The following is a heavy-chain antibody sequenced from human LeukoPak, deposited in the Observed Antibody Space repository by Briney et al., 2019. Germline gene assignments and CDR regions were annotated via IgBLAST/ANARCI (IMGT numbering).Heavy chain of an antibody. CDR3: AISITMIVVVITRLDY. CDR1: GFTFSSYA. CDR2: ISYDGSNK. J-gene: IGHJ4*02. D-gene: IGHD3-22*01. V-gene: IGHV3-30-3*01. Sequence: GGSLRLSCAASGFTFSSYAMHWVRQAPGKGLEWVAVISYDGSNKYYADSVKGRFTISRDNSKNTLYLQMNSLRAEDTAVYYCAISITMIVVVITRLDYWGQGTLVTVSS.